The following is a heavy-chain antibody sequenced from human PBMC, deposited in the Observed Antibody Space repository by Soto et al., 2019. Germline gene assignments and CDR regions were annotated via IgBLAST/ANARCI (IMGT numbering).Heavy chain of an antibody. V-gene: IGHV3-48*03. CDR3: ARDQEAGSFFPYYYGMDV. CDR1: GFTFSSYE. J-gene: IGHJ6*02. Sequence: PGGSLRLSCATSGFTFSSYEMNWVCQAPGKGLEWVSYISSSGSTIYYADSVKGRFTISRDNAKNSLYLQMDSLRAEDTAVYYCARDQEAGSFFPYYYGMDVWGQGTTVTVSS. CDR2: ISSSGSTI. D-gene: IGHD6-13*01.